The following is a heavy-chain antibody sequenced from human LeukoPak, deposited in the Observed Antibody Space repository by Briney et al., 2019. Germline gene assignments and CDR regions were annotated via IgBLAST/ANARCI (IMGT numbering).Heavy chain of an antibody. V-gene: IGHV1-3*01. Sequence: GASVKVSCKASGYTFTSYAMHYVRQAPGQRLEWMGWINAGNGNTKYSQKFQGRVTITRDTSASTAYMELSSLRSEDTAVYYCARDPPSPYYYGMDVWGQGTTVTVSS. J-gene: IGHJ6*02. CDR2: INAGNGNT. CDR1: GYTFTSYA. CDR3: ARDPPSPYYYGMDV.